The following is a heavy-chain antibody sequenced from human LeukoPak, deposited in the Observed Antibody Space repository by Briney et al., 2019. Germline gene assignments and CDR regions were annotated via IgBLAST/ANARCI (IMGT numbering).Heavy chain of an antibody. Sequence: GGSLRLSCAASGFIFSSYEMNWARQAPGKGLEWVSYISSSGSTTHYADSVKGRFTISRDNAKKSLYLQMNSVRAQGNVVLYCAPVNYYSSGYYFEWGQGTLVTVSS. D-gene: IGHD3-22*01. CDR2: ISSSGSTT. CDR3: APVNYYSSGYYFE. CDR1: GFIFSSYE. V-gene: IGHV3-48*03. J-gene: IGHJ4*02.